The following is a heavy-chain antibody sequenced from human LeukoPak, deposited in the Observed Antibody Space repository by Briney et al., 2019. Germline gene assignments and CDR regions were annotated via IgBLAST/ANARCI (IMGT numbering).Heavy chain of an antibody. CDR1: GFTFSSYA. J-gene: IGHJ4*02. V-gene: IGHV3-30-3*01. CDR3: AKAPSDYVWGSCFDY. CDR2: ISYDGSNK. Sequence: GGSLRLSCAASGFTFSSYAMHWVRQAPGKGLEWVAVISYDGSNKYYADSVKGRFTISRDNSKNTLYLQMNSLRAEDTAVYYCAKAPSDYVWGSCFDYWGQGTLVTVSS. D-gene: IGHD3-16*01.